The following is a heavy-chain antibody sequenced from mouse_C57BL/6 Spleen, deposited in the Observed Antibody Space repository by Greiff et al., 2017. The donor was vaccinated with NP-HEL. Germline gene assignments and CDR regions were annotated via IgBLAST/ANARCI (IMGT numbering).Heavy chain of an antibody. V-gene: IGHV5-16*01. CDR2: INYDGSST. CDR1: GFTFSDYY. CDR3: ARFYYDYDEGRNAMDY. J-gene: IGHJ4*01. Sequence: EVKVVESEGGLVQPGSSMKLSCTASGFTFSDYYMAWVRQVPEKGLEWVANINYDGSSTYYLDSLKSRFIISRDNAKNILYLQMSSLKSEDTATYYCARFYYDYDEGRNAMDYWGQGTSVTVSS. D-gene: IGHD2-4*01.